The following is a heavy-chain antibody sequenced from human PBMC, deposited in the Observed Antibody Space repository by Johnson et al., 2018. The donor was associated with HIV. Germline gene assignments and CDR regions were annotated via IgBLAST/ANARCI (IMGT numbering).Heavy chain of an antibody. CDR3: ALLRGAAGDDAFDI. CDR1: RFTFSSYA. V-gene: IGHV3-30*04. D-gene: IGHD6-13*01. CDR2: ISYYGSNK. J-gene: IGHJ3*02. Sequence: QVQLVESGGGVVQPGRSLRLSCAASRFTFSSYAMHWVRQAPGKGLEWVAVISYYGSNKYYADSVKGRFTISRDNSKNTLYLQMNSLRAEDTAVYYCALLRGAAGDDAFDIWGQGTMVTVSS.